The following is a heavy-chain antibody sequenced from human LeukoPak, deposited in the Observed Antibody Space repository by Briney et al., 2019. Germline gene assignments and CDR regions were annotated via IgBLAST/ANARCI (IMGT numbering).Heavy chain of an antibody. CDR1: GGSINNYY. V-gene: IGHV4-59*01. CDR2: VYSSGST. Sequence: SETLSLTCTVSGGSINNYYWSWIRQPPGTGLEWIGYVYSSGSTKYNPSLESRVTISVDTSKNQFSLRLSSVTAADTAVYYCTRDRKYCDDSGGYSPSYCYGMDVWGQGTTVTVSS. J-gene: IGHJ6*02. CDR3: TRDRKYCDDSGGYSPSYCYGMDV. D-gene: IGHD3-22*01.